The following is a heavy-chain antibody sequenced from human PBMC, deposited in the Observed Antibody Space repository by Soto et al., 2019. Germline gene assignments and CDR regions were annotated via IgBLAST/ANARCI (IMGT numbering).Heavy chain of an antibody. CDR3: ARDVQYVRSLDV. CDR1: GFTFRVYW. Sequence: LRLSCAASGFTFRVYWMTWVRQAPGKGLEWVANIKQDGSEKYYVDSVKGRLTISRDNPKNSLYLQMSSLRADDSAVYYCARDVQYVRSLDVWGQGTTVTVSS. CDR2: IKQDGSEK. V-gene: IGHV3-7*01. J-gene: IGHJ6*02. D-gene: IGHD3-16*01.